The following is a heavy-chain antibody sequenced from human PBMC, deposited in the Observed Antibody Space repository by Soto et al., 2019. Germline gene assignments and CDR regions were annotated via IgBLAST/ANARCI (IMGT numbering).Heavy chain of an antibody. CDR2: ISYDGSNK. V-gene: IGHV3-30*18. CDR1: GFTFSSYG. J-gene: IGHJ6*02. D-gene: IGHD4-4*01. CDR3: AKERDYSNYRFRNYYYGMDV. Sequence: GGSLRLSCAASGFTFSSYGMHWVRQAPGKGLEWVAVISYDGSNKYYADSVKGRFTIFRDNSKNTLYLQMNSLRAEDTAVYYCAKERDYSNYRFRNYYYGMDVWGQGTTVTVSS.